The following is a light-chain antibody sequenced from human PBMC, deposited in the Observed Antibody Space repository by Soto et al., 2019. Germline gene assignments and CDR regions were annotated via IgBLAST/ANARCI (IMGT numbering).Light chain of an antibody. V-gene: IGKV3-11*01. CDR3: QQRSNWPPVIT. CDR2: DTS. CDR1: QSVDTF. J-gene: IGKJ3*01. Sequence: EIVLTQSPATLSLSPGESATLSCRASQSVDTFLAWYQQRPGQAPRLLIYDTSTRATGIPARFSGSGSGTDFTLTIVNLEPDDFAVYYCQQRSNWPPVITFGPGTKVDIK.